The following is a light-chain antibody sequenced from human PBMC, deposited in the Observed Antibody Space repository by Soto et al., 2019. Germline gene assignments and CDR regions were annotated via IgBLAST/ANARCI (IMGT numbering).Light chain of an antibody. Sequence: QSALTQPASVSGSPGQSITISCTGTSSDVGSYNLVSWYQQHPGRAPKLMIYEGTERPSGVSHRFSGSKSGNTASLTISGLQAEDEADYYCCSYAGSSTFVFGTGTQLTVL. V-gene: IGLV2-23*03. J-gene: IGLJ1*01. CDR2: EGT. CDR3: CSYAGSSTFV. CDR1: SSDVGSYNL.